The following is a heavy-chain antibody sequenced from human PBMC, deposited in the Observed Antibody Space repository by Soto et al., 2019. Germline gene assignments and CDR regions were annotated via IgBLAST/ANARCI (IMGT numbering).Heavy chain of an antibody. J-gene: IGHJ4*02. CDR3: AKGLARFKITMIVVVIGDYFDS. Sequence: PGGSLRLSCAASGFTVSRNYMNWVRQAPGKGLEWVSVLYSGGSSYYADSVKGRFTISSDNSKNTLYLQMKSLRAEDTAVYYWAKGLARFKITMIVVVIGDYFDSWGQGTLVTVSS. CDR2: LYSGGSS. V-gene: IGHV3-53*01. D-gene: IGHD3-22*01. CDR1: GFTVSRNY.